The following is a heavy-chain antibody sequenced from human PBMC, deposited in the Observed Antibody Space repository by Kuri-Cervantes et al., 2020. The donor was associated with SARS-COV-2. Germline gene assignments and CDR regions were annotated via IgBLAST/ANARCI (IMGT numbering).Heavy chain of an antibody. CDR1: XXXXSSYC. V-gene: IGHV3-33*01. CDR3: ARARGIAVAGTCYYYYLDV. J-gene: IGHJ6*03. CDR2: FAYEGVNN. D-gene: IGHD6-19*01. Sequence: AASXXXXSSYCMTWARRAPGKGLEWVAVFAYEGVNNIYADSVKGRFTISRNNSKNSLYLQMNSLRAEDTSVYYCARARGIAVAGTCYYYYLDVWGKGTTVTVSS.